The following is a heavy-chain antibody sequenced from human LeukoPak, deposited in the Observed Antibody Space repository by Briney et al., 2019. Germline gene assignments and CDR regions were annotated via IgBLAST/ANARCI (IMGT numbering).Heavy chain of an antibody. V-gene: IGHV7-4-1*02. Sequence: ASVKVSCKASGYTFTSYAMNWVRQAPGQGLEWMGWINTNTGNPTYAQGFTGRFVFSLDTSVSTAYLQISSLKAEDTAVYYCARDFSADCSSTSCYVGWFDPWGQGTLVTVSS. D-gene: IGHD2-2*01. CDR2: INTNTGNP. CDR1: GYTFTSYA. CDR3: ARDFSADCSSTSCYVGWFDP. J-gene: IGHJ5*02.